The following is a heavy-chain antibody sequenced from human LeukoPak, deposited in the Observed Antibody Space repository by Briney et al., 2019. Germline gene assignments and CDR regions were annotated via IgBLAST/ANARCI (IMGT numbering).Heavy chain of an antibody. Sequence: SVKVSCKASGGTFSSYAISWVRQAPGQGLEWMGGIIPIFGTANYAQKFQGRVTVTTDESTSTAYMELSSLRSEDTAVYYCARSNDYGGEFDYWGQGTLVTVSS. V-gene: IGHV1-69*05. CDR2: IIPIFGTA. J-gene: IGHJ4*02. D-gene: IGHD4-23*01. CDR1: GGTFSSYA. CDR3: ARSNDYGGEFDY.